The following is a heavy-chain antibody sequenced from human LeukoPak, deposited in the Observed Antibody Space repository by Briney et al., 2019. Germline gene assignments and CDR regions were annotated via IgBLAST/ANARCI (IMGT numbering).Heavy chain of an antibody. V-gene: IGHV3-33*01. Sequence: GRSLRLSCAASGFTFSSYGMHWVRQAPGKGQEWVAVIWYDGSNKYYADSVKGRFTISRDNSKNTLYLQMNSLRAEDTAVYYCARDNYYDSSGLDYWGQGTTVTVSS. J-gene: IGHJ4*03. CDR1: GFTFSSYG. CDR3: ARDNYYDSSGLDY. D-gene: IGHD3-22*01. CDR2: IWYDGSNK.